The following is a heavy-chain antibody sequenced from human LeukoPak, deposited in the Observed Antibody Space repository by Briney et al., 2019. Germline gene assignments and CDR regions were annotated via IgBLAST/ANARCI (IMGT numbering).Heavy chain of an antibody. CDR2: IYTSGST. V-gene: IGHV4-4*07. Sequence: SETLSLTCTVSGGSISSYYWSWIRQPAGKGLEWIGRIYTSGSTNYNPSLKSRVTMSVDTSKNQFSLKLSFVTAADTAVYYCAREGYYYDSSGYYSGWGQGTLVTVSS. J-gene: IGHJ4*02. D-gene: IGHD3-22*01. CDR1: GGSISSYY. CDR3: AREGYYYDSSGYYSG.